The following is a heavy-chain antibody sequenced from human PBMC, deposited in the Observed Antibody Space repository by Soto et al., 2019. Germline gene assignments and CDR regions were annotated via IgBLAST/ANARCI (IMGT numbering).Heavy chain of an antibody. D-gene: IGHD3-22*01. Sequence: QVQLVESGGGLVEPGGSLRLSCAASGFIFSDYYMSWIRQAPGKGLEWISYISSSSNIIQYADSVKGRFTISRDNARNSLYLQRDSLRAEDTALYFCARDGDYYESSAYFLRDAFDIWGQGTVVTVSS. V-gene: IGHV3-11*01. CDR1: GFIFSDYY. CDR2: ISSSSNII. CDR3: ARDGDYYESSAYFLRDAFDI. J-gene: IGHJ3*02.